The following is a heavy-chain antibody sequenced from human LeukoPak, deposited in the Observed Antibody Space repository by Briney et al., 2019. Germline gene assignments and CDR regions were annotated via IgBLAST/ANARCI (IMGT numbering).Heavy chain of an antibody. CDR1: GFIFSSYW. CDR3: ARVGFSGYDRDYFDY. Sequence: GGSLRLSCAASGFIFSSYWMSWVRQAPGKGLEWVANIKQDGSEKYYVDSVKGRFTISRDNAKNSLYLQMNSLRAEDTAVYYCARVGFSGYDRDYFDYWGQGTLVTVSS. CDR2: IKQDGSEK. J-gene: IGHJ4*02. D-gene: IGHD5-12*01. V-gene: IGHV3-7*01.